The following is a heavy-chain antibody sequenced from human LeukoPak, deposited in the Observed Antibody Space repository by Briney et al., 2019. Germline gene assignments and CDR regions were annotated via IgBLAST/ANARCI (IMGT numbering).Heavy chain of an antibody. V-gene: IGHV3-21*01. J-gene: IGHJ4*02. CDR1: GFTFSSYS. CDR2: ISSSSSYT. CDR3: ARMVGELLRETDY. Sequence: GGSLRLSCAASGFTFSSYSMNWVRQAPGKGLEWVSSISSSSSYTYYADSVKGRFTISRDNAKNSLYLQMNSLRAEDTAVYYCARMVGELLRETDYWGQGTLVTVSS. D-gene: IGHD1-26*01.